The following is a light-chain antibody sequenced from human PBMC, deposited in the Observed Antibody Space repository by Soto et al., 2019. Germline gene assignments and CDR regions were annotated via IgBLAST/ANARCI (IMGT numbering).Light chain of an antibody. CDR3: QQANSFTIT. J-gene: IGKJ5*01. Sequence: DIQMTQSPSTLSASVGDRVTITCRASQTISSWLAWYQQKPGKGPKLLIYAASSLQSGVPSRFSGSGSGTDFNLTISRLQTEDFATYYCQQANSFTITFGQGTRLEIK. CDR2: AAS. V-gene: IGKV1-12*01. CDR1: QTISSW.